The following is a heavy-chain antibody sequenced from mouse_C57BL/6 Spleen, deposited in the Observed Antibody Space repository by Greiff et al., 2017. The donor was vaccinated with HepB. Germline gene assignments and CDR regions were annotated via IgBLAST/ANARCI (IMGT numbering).Heavy chain of an antibody. CDR2: IYPRSGNT. CDR1: GYTFTSYG. Sequence: QVQLQQSGAELARPGASVKLSCKASGYTFTSYGISWVKQRTGQGLEWIGEIYPRSGNTYYNEKFKGKATLTADKSSSTAYMELRSLTSEDSAVYFCARLSSGYYAMDYWGQGTSGTVSS. CDR3: ARLSSGYYAMDY. V-gene: IGHV1-81*01. J-gene: IGHJ4*01. D-gene: IGHD3-2*02.